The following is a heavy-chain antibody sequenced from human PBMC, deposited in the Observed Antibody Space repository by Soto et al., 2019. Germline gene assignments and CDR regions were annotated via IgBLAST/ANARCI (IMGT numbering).Heavy chain of an antibody. J-gene: IGHJ4*02. D-gene: IGHD3-10*01. Sequence: SETLSLTCTVSGGSISSSSYYWGWIRQPPGKGLEWIGSIYYSGSTYYNPSLKSRVTISVDTSKNQFSLKLSSVTAADTAVYYCARHTPYYGSGSSDFDYWGQGTLVTVSS. CDR2: IYYSGST. CDR1: GGSISSSSYY. CDR3: ARHTPYYGSGSSDFDY. V-gene: IGHV4-39*01.